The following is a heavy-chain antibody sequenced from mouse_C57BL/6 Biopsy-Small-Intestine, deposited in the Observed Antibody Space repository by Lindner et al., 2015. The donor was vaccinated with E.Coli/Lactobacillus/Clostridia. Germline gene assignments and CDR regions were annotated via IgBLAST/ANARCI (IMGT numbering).Heavy chain of an antibody. CDR1: GITFSDYG. CDR3: AREDY. J-gene: IGHJ4*01. Sequence: VQLQESGGGLVKPGGSLKLSCAASGITFSDYGIHWVRQAPEKGLEWVAYIGSGSSTIYYADTVKGRFTISRDNAKNTLFLQMTSLRSEDTAIYYCAREDYWGQGTSVTVSS. CDR2: IGSGSSTI. V-gene: IGHV5-17*01.